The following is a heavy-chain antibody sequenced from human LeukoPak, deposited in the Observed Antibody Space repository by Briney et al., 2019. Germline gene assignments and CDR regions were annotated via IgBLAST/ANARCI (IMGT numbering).Heavy chain of an antibody. D-gene: IGHD3-10*01. J-gene: IGHJ2*01. CDR3: ARGALRITMVRGVPTYWYFDL. Sequence: VASVKVSCKASGYTFTSYGISWVRQAPGQGLEWMGWMNPNSGNTGYAQKFQGRVTMTRNTSISTAYMELSSLRSEDTAVYYYARGALRITMVRGVPTYWYFDLWGRGTLVTVSS. CDR1: GYTFTSYG. V-gene: IGHV1-8*02. CDR2: MNPNSGNT.